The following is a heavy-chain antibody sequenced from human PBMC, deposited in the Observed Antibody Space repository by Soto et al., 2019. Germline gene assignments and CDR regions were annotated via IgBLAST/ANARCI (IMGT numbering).Heavy chain of an antibody. CDR2: ISYDGSNK. CDR1: GFTFNNYA. CDR3: ERDGVDIVATIQLDY. V-gene: IGHV3-30-3*01. D-gene: IGHD5-12*01. Sequence: QVQLVESGGGVVQPGRSLRLSCAASGFTFNNYAMHWVRQAPGKGLEWVAVISYDGSNKYYADSVKGRFTISRDNSKNTLYLQMNRLRAEDTAVYYCERDGVDIVATIQLDYWGQGTLVTVSS. J-gene: IGHJ4*02.